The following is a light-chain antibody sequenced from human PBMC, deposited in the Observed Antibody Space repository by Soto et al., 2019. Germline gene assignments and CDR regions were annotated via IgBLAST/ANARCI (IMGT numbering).Light chain of an antibody. CDR3: CSYAGGHTWV. CDR1: SSDVNIYNR. Sequence: QSVLTQPRSVSGSPGQSVTISCTGISSDVNIYNRVSWYQQPPGTAPKLMIYVVSNRPSGVPDRFSGSKSGNMASLTISGLQAGDEADYYCCSYAGGHTWVFGTGTKVTVL. CDR2: VVS. V-gene: IGLV2-18*02. J-gene: IGLJ1*01.